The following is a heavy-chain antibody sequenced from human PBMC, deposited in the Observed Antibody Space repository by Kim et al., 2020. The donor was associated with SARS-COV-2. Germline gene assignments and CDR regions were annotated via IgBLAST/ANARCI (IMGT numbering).Heavy chain of an antibody. J-gene: IGHJ3*02. CDR1: GFTFSSYA. D-gene: IGHD2-2*01. CDR3: AKEEGREDIVVVPAAMVEYSSSWYEGGDAFDI. CDR2: ISGSGGST. V-gene: IGHV3-23*01. Sequence: GGSLRLSCAASGFTFSSYAMSWVRQAPGKGLEWVSAISGSGGSTYYADSVKGRFTISRDNSKNTLYLQMNSLRAEDTAVYYCAKEEGREDIVVVPAAMVEYSSSWYEGGDAFDIWGQGTMVTVSS.